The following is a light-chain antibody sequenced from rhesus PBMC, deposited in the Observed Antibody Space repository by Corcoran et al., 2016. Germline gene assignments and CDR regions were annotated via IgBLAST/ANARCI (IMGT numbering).Light chain of an antibody. J-gene: IGKJ2*01. CDR1: QSVSSY. CDR2: GAS. CDR3: QKCSSTPCS. Sequence: QVRLTQSPATLPLSPGERATHSCRASQSVSSYLAWYQQKPGQAPKLLIYGASSRDTGIPGRFSGRGAGTEFTLTISSLGPEDFAVYCCQKCSSTPCSFGQGTKVE. V-gene: IGKV3-53*02.